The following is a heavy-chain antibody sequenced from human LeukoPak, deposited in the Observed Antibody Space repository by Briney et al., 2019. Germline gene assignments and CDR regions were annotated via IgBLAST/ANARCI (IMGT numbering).Heavy chain of an antibody. V-gene: IGHV3-21*01. CDR1: GFAFSSYS. J-gene: IGHJ4*02. Sequence: GGSLRLSCAASGFAFSSYSMTWVRQAPGKGLDWVSSISSSSYIYYADSVKGRFTISRDNAKNSLYLQMNSLRVEDTAVYYCAGDSSNWNIDYWGQGTPVTVSS. CDR2: ISSSSYI. D-gene: IGHD6-13*01. CDR3: AGDSSNWNIDY.